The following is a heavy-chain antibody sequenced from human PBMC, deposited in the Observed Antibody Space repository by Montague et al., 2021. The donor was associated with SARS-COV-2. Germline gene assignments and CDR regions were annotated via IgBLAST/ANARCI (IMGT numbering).Heavy chain of an antibody. CDR3: ARVLGGYYGMDV. V-gene: IGHV3-30-3*01. J-gene: IGHJ6*01. Sequence: YRRLSCAASGFPFSSYAMHWVRQAPGKGLEWVAVISYDGSNKYYADSVKGRFTISRDNPKNTLYLQMNSLRAEDTAVYYCARVLGGYYGMDVWGQGTTVTVSS. CDR1: GFPFSSYA. D-gene: IGHD2/OR15-2a*01. CDR2: ISYDGSNK.